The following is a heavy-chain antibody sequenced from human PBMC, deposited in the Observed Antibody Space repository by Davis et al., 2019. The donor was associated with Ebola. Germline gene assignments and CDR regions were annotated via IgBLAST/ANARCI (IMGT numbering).Heavy chain of an antibody. D-gene: IGHD6-19*01. CDR1: GFTFSSYS. V-gene: IGHV3-48*01. J-gene: IGHJ4*02. Sequence: GESLKISCAASGFTFSSYSMNWVRQAPGKGLEWVSYISSSSSTIYYADSVKGRFTISRDNAKNSLYLQMNSLRAEDTAVYYCATSSGWYVYWGQGTLVTVSS. CDR3: ATSSGWYVY. CDR2: ISSSSSTI.